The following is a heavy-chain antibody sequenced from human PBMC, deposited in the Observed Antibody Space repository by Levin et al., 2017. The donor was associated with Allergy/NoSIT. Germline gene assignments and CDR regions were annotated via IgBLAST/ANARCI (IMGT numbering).Heavy chain of an antibody. J-gene: IGHJ5*02. CDR3: ARGVKGDYYDSSGYSPLSGNWFDP. CDR1: GFTFSSYA. CDR2: ISGSGGST. D-gene: IGHD3-22*01. V-gene: IGHV3-23*01. Sequence: GESLKISCAASGFTFSSYAMSWVRQAPGKGLEWVSAISGSGGSTYYADSVKGRFTISRDNSKNTLYLQMNSLRAEDTAVYYCARGVKGDYYDSSGYSPLSGNWFDPWGQGTLVTVSS.